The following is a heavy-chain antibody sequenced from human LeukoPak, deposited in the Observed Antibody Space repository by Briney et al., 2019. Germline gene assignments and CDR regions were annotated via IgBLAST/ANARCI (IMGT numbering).Heavy chain of an antibody. J-gene: IGHJ3*02. Sequence: PSETLSLTCTVSGGSISSGSYYWSWIRQPAGKGLEWIGRIYTSGSTNYNPSLKSRVTISVDTSKSQFSLKLSTVTAADTAVYYCARASVGIVVAFDIWGQGTMVTVSS. CDR1: GGSISSGSYY. D-gene: IGHD2-21*01. CDR3: ARASVGIVVAFDI. V-gene: IGHV4-61*02. CDR2: IYTSGST.